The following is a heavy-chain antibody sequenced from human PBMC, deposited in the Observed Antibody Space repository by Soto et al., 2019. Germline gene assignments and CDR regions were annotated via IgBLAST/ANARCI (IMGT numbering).Heavy chain of an antibody. CDR3: AREPLAHSYFDL. Sequence: KTSETLSLTCTVSVGSVINHYWSWIRQPAGKGLEWLGRLYNDERTNYNPSLKSRVTMSMDTSKNQFSLELTSVTAADSAVYFCAREPLAHSYFDLWGQGTLVTVSS. CDR1: VGSVINHY. J-gene: IGHJ4*02. V-gene: IGHV4-4*07. CDR2: LYNDERT.